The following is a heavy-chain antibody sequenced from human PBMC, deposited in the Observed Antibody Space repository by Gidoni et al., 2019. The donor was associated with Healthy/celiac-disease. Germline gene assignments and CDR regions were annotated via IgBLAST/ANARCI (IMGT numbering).Heavy chain of an antibody. CDR2: ISDDGSNK. V-gene: IGHV3-30*03. CDR1: GFTFSSYG. CDR3: ARGRFLDPLWFDP. J-gene: IGHJ5*02. Sequence: QVQLVESGGGVVQPGRSLRLSCAASGFTFSSYGMHWVRQAPGKGLEWVAVISDDGSNKYYADSVKGRFTISRDNSKNTLYLQMNSLRAEDTAVYYCARGRFLDPLWFDPWGQGTLVTVSS. D-gene: IGHD3-3*01.